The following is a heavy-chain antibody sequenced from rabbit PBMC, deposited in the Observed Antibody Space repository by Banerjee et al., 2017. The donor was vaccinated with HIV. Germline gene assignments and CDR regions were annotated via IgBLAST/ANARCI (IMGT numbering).Heavy chain of an antibody. J-gene: IGHJ4*01. V-gene: IGHV1S40*01. CDR1: GFSFSSSYY. CDR3: ARNPYDGNSYNL. D-gene: IGHD8-1*01. CDR2: INTSSGST. Sequence: QSLEESGGGLVQPEGSLTLTCTASGFSFSSSYYMCWVRQAPGKGLEWIGCINTSSGSTGYASWAKGRFTISKTSSTTVTLQMTSLTAADTATYFCARNPYDGNSYNLWGQGTLVTVS.